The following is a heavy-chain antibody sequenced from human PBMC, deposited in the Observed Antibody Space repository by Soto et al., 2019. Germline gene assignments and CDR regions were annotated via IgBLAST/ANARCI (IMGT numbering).Heavy chain of an antibody. CDR1: GGSISSSSYY. CDR2: IYYSGST. V-gene: IGHV4-39*01. CDR3: ARHRNGDYVDIDY. J-gene: IGHJ4*02. D-gene: IGHD4-17*01. Sequence: PSETLSLTCTVSGGSISSSSYYWGWIRQPPGKGLEWIGSIYYSGSTYYNPSLKSRVTISVDTSKNQFSLKLSSVTAADTAVYYCARHRNGDYVDIDYWGQGTLVTVSS.